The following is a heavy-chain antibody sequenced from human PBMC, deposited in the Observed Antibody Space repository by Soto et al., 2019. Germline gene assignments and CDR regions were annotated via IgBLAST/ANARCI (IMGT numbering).Heavy chain of an antibody. CDR2: TGST. J-gene: IGHJ4*02. D-gene: IGHD6-19*01. CDR1: GGSVTSGSYH. V-gene: IGHV4-61*01. Sequence: PSETLSLTCTVSGGSVTSGSYHWTWIRQPPGKGLEWIGQTGSTNYNPSLKSRITISVDTSKNQFSLSLSSVTAADTALYYCAVFKAGAGGSGYWGQGTQVTVS. CDR3: AVFKAGAGGSGY.